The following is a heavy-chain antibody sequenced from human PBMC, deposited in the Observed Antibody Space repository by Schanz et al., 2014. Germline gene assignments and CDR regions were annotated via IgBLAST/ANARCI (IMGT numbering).Heavy chain of an antibody. D-gene: IGHD3-22*01. J-gene: IGHJ4*02. V-gene: IGHV1-69*04. CDR3: ARAGQDYSDSSGYATYYFGN. Sequence: QVQLVQSGAEVKKPGSSVNVSCEASGGTFSSFAIFWVRQAPGQGLEWMGTIIPILEITNYAQKFQGRVTITADKSTSTAYMELSNLRSEDTAVYYCARAGQDYSDSSGYATYYFGNWGQGTLVTVSS. CDR1: GGTFSSFA. CDR2: IIPILEIT.